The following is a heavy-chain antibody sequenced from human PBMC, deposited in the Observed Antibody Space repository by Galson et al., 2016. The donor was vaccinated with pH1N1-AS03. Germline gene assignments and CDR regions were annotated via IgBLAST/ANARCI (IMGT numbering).Heavy chain of an antibody. Sequence: TLSLTCTVSGGSLSSYYWSWIRQSPGRGLEWIGNIYYTGNIIYNPSLKSRVTMSLDTSRSQFSLQLNSVTAADTAVYYCTRYWSGLDYWGQGTLVTVSS. CDR3: TRYWSGLDY. CDR1: GGSLSSYY. J-gene: IGHJ4*02. D-gene: IGHD2-15*01. V-gene: IGHV4-59*01. CDR2: IYYTGNI.